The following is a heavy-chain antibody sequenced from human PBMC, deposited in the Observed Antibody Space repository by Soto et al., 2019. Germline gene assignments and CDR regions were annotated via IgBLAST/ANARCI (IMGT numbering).Heavy chain of an antibody. V-gene: IGHV3-30*18. Sequence: GGSLRLSCAASGFTFSSYGMHWVRQAPGKGLEWVAVISYDGSNKYYADSVKGRFTISRDNSKNTLYLQMNSLRAEDTAVYYCAKDSKIRSSNPDVGYWGQGTLVTVSS. CDR3: AKDSKIRSSNPDVGY. CDR1: GFTFSSYG. CDR2: ISYDGSNK. J-gene: IGHJ4*02.